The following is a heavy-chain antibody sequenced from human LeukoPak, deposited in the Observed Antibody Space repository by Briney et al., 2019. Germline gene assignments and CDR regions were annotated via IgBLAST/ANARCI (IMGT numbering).Heavy chain of an antibody. CDR2: IYSAGST. CDR3: TRGRGSYSLDY. V-gene: IGHV3-53*05. J-gene: IGHJ4*02. Sequence: GGSLRLSCAASEFTVNNNYMSWVRQAPGKGLEWVSTIYSAGSTNYADSVKGRFTISRDNSKNTLYLQMNSLRAEDTAIYYCTRGRGSYSLDYWGRGTLVTVSS. CDR1: EFTVNNNY. D-gene: IGHD1-26*01.